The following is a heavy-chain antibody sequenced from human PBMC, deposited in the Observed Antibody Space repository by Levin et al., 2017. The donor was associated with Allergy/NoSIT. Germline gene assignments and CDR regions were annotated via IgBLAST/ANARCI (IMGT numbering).Heavy chain of an antibody. J-gene: IGHJ6*02. CDR3: ATVDTAMVFGYYYYGMDV. CDR1: GGTFSSYA. V-gene: IGHV1-69*01. D-gene: IGHD5-18*01. CDR2: IIPIFGTA. Sequence: KISCKASGGTFSSYAISWVRQAPGQGLEWMGGIIPIFGTANYAQKFQGRVTITADESTSTAYMELSSLRSEDTAVYYCATVDTAMVFGYYYYGMDVWGQGTTVTVSS.